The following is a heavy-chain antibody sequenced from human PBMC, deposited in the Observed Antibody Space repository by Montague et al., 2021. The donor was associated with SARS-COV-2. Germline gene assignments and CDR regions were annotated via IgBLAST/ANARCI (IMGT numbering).Heavy chain of an antibody. CDR3: ARAGTITRIVVVIDFFDV. CDR2: IYHSGST. D-gene: IGHD3-22*01. Sequence: SETLSLTCTVSGGSFSSYYWSWIRQPPGKGLEWIGYIYHSGSTNYNPSLKSRVTISVDTSKNQFSLKLTSVTAADTAVYCCARAGTITRIVVVIDFFDVWGQGTMVTVSS. CDR1: GGSFSSYY. V-gene: IGHV4-59*01. J-gene: IGHJ3*01.